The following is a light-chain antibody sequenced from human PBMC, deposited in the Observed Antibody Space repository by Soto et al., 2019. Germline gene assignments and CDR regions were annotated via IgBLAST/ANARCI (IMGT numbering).Light chain of an antibody. Sequence: DIQMTQSPSSLSASVGDRVTITCPASQSVSNYLNWYQQKPGKATKLMIYAASSLQSGVPSRFSGSGSGTDFTLTLSSLQPEDFANYYCQQTYNTLPSTFGQGTRLEI. V-gene: IGKV1-39*01. CDR3: QQTYNTLPST. CDR1: QSVSNY. J-gene: IGKJ5*01. CDR2: AAS.